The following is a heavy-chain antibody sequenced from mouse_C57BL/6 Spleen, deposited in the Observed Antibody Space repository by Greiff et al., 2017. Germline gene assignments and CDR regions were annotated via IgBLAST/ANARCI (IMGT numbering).Heavy chain of an antibody. CDR3: ARREPIWVSAY. V-gene: IGHV3-6*01. CDR1: VYSITSVYY. J-gene: IGHJ3*01. D-gene: IGHD6-5*01. Sequence: DVMLQESGPGLVKPSQSLSLTCSVTVYSITSVYYWNWIRQFPGNKLEWMSYILYDGSNNYNPSPKNRISLPRDTSKNQFFLKLNSVTTEDTATYYCARREPIWVSAYWGQESLVSVSA. CDR2: ILYDGSN.